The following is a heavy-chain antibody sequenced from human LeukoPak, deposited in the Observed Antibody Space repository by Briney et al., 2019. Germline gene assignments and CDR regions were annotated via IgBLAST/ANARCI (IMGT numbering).Heavy chain of an antibody. CDR2: IYYSGST. CDR1: GGSISSYY. Sequence: SETLSLTCTVPGGSISSYYWSWIRQPPGKGLEWIGYIYYSGSTNYNPSLKSRVTISVDTSKNQFSLKLSSVTAADTAVYYCASTYCSGGSCYWALEYWGQGALVTLSS. D-gene: IGHD2-15*01. CDR3: ASTYCSGGSCYWALEY. V-gene: IGHV4-59*08. J-gene: IGHJ4*02.